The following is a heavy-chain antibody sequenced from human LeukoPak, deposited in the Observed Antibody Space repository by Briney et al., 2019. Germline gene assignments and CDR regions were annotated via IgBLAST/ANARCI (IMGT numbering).Heavy chain of an antibody. Sequence: SETLSLTCTVSGGSISSGGYYWSWIRQHPGKGLEWIGYIYYSRSTYYNPSLKSRVTISVDTSKNQFSLKLSSVTAADTAVYYCARAPYDIWTGYLRGFDYWGQGTLVTVSS. CDR1: GGSISSGGYY. D-gene: IGHD3-9*01. V-gene: IGHV4-31*03. J-gene: IGHJ4*02. CDR3: ARAPYDIWTGYLRGFDY. CDR2: IYYSRST.